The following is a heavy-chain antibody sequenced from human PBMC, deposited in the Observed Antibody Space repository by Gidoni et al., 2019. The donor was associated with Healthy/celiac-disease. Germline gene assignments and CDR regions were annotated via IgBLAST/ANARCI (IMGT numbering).Heavy chain of an antibody. CDR2: INNSGST. J-gene: IGHJ6*02. Sequence: QVQLQQWGAGLLQPSETLSLTCAVYGGSFSGYYWSWIRQPPGKGLEWIGEINNSGSTNYNPSLKSRVTISVDTSKNQFSLKLSSVTAADTAVYYCARVINDISTGPDYYYYYGMDVWGQGTTVTVSS. D-gene: IGHD3-9*01. CDR3: ARVINDISTGPDYYYYYGMDV. CDR1: GGSFSGYY. V-gene: IGHV4-34*01.